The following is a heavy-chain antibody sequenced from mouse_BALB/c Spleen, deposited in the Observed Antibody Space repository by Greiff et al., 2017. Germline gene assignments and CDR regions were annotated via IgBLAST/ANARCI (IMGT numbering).Heavy chain of an antibody. CDR3: TSNGGDGFYDAMDY. Sequence: QVQLQQSGAELVKPGASVKLSCKASGYTFTSYYMYWVKQRPGQGLEWIGEINPSNGGTNFNEKFKSKATLTVDKSSSTAYMQLSSLTSEDSAVYYCTSNGGDGFYDAMDYWGQGTSVTVSS. CDR2: INPSNGGT. V-gene: IGHV1S81*02. CDR1: GYTFTSYY. D-gene: IGHD2-3*01. J-gene: IGHJ4*01.